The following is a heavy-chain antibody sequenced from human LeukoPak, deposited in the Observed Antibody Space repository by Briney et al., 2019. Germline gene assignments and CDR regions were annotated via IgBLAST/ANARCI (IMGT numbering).Heavy chain of an antibody. CDR3: ARDRGQVAAFDY. J-gene: IGHJ4*02. Sequence: SDTLSLTCTVSGASLSSYYWSWIRQPAGKGVEWIGRLHPSGTTNYSPSLESRVTMSVDTSKNQFSLKLTAVTAADTAVYYCARDRGQVAAFDYWGQGILVTVSS. V-gene: IGHV4-4*07. CDR1: GASLSSYY. CDR2: LHPSGTT. D-gene: IGHD6-19*01.